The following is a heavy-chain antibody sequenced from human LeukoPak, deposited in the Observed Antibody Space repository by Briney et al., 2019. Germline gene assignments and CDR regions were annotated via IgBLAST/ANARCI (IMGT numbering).Heavy chain of an antibody. D-gene: IGHD6-6*01. CDR3: VRTARLGDS. CDR2: IYSGGST. V-gene: IGHV3-66*01. CDR1: GFTVSSNY. Sequence: GGSLRLSCAASGFTVSSNYMSWVRQAPGKGLEWVSVIYSGGSTYYADSVKGRFTISRDNARNSLYLQMNSLTADDTAVYYCVRTARLGDSWGQGTLVTVSS. J-gene: IGHJ4*02.